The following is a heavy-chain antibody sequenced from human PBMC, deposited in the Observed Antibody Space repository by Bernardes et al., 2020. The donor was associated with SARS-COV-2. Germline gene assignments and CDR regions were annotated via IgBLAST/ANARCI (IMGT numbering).Heavy chain of an antibody. CDR3: ARDGAGFMATVTSNNWFDP. CDR2: ITPSNDPT. Sequence: GISWVRQAPGQGLEWIGWITPSNDPTTYAQSLQDRVPMTIDTSPSTAFLELRRLTSDDTAVSYCARDGAGFMATVTSNNWFDPWGQGTLVTVSA. J-gene: IGHJ5*02. D-gene: IGHD4-17*01. V-gene: IGHV1-18*01. CDR1: G.